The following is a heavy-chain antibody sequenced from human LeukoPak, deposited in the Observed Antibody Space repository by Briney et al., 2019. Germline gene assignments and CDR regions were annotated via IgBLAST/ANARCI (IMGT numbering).Heavy chain of an antibody. CDR1: GGSLSSGSYY. J-gene: IGHJ4*02. Sequence: SDTLSLTCTVSGGSLSSGSYYWSWIRQPAGKGLEWIGRIYTSGSTNYNPSLKSRVTISVDTSKNQFSLKLSSVTAADTAVYYCASVITYYYGSGNDYWGQGTLVTVSS. CDR3: ASVITYYYGSGNDY. CDR2: IYTSGST. D-gene: IGHD3-10*01. V-gene: IGHV4-61*02.